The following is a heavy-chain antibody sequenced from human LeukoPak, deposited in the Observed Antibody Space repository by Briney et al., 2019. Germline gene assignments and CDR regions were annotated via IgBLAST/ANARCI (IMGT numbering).Heavy chain of an antibody. J-gene: IGHJ3*02. CDR1: GFTFDDYA. CDR3: AKASGYYALGDAFDI. D-gene: IGHD3-22*01. Sequence: PGRSLRLSCAASGFTFDDYAMHWVRQAPGKGLEWVSGISWNSGSIGYADSVKDRFTISRDNAKNSLYLQMNSLRAEDMALYYCAKASGYYALGDAFDIWGQGTMVTVSS. V-gene: IGHV3-9*03. CDR2: ISWNSGSI.